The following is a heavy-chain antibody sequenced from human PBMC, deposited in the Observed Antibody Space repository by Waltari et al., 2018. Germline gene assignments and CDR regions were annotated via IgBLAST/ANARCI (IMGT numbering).Heavy chain of an antibody. CDR3: ARDLAATGAGAFDI. CDR1: GFTFSSYG. D-gene: IGHD2-15*01. V-gene: IGHV3-33*01. Sequence: QVQLVESGGGVVQPGRSLRHSCAASGFTFSSYGMHWVRQAPGKGLEWVAVIWSDGSNKYYADSVKGRFTISRDNSKNTLYLQMNSLRAEDTAVYYCARDLAATGAGAFDIWGQGTMVTVSS. J-gene: IGHJ3*02. CDR2: IWSDGSNK.